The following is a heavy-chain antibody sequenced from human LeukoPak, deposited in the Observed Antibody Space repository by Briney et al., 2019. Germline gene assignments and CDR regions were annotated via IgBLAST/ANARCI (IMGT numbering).Heavy chain of an antibody. V-gene: IGHV3-9*01. CDR1: GFTFDDYA. D-gene: IGHD6-13*01. Sequence: GRSLRLSCAASGFTFDDYAMHWVRQAPGKGLEWVSGISWNSGSIGYADSVKGRFTISRDNAKNSLYLQMNSLRAGDTALYYCAKDGAAAAPYYYYYMDVWGKGTTVTVSS. J-gene: IGHJ6*03. CDR3: AKDGAAAAPYYYYYMDV. CDR2: ISWNSGSI.